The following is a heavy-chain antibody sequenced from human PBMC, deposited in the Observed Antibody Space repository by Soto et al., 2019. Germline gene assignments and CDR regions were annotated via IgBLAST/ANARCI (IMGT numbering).Heavy chain of an antibody. CDR3: ERSKAINAFDI. J-gene: IGHJ3*02. Sequence: PSETLSLTCTVSGGSINSFYWSWIRQPPGQGLEWIGYFYYSGNTYYIPSLKSRVTISVDASKNHLYLRLTSVTAADTAVYYGERSKAINAFDIWGQGKMVTV. D-gene: IGHD4-4*01. CDR1: GGSINSFY. CDR2: FYYSGNT. V-gene: IGHV4-59*08.